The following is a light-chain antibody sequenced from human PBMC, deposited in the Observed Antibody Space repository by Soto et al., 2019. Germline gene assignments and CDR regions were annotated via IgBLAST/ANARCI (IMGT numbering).Light chain of an antibody. CDR1: QSISSY. CDR3: QQSYTTPRT. Sequence: DIQMTQSPSSLSASVGDGVTITCRASQSISSYLNWYQQKPGKAPKLLIYAASSLQSGVPSRFXXXGXXXXXXXXIXXXXXXDFATYYXQQSYTTPRTFGQGTRVEIK. V-gene: IGKV1-39*01. CDR2: AAS. J-gene: IGKJ1*01.